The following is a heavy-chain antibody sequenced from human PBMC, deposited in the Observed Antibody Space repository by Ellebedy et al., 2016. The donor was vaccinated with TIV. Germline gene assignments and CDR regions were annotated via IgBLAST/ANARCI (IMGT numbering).Heavy chain of an antibody. V-gene: IGHV4-59*01. Sequence: MPSETLSLTCTVSASSISPYYWNCIRQSPGKGLEWIGYIYYSGSTIYNPSLRSRVTMSIDTSKKQFSLKLTSVTAADTAVYYCGRDRLIVGHTTYYDYGMDVWGRGTTVTVSS. CDR1: ASSISPYY. D-gene: IGHD2-8*01. CDR3: GRDRLIVGHTTYYDYGMDV. CDR2: IYYSGST. J-gene: IGHJ6*02.